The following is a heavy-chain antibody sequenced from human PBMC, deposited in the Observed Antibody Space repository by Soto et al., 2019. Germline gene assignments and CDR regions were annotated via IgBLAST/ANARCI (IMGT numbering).Heavy chain of an antibody. CDR2: IYYNGNT. J-gene: IGHJ4*02. D-gene: IGHD6-19*01. Sequence: QVQLRESGPGLVKPSETLSLTCTVSGGSITSFYWSWVRQPPGKGLEWIGHIYYNGNTNYNPSLKSRVTISVDTSKNQFSLNLSSVTAADTAVYYCTRGSSGWFPRPLDYWGQGTLVTVSS. CDR3: TRGSSGWFPRPLDY. V-gene: IGHV4-59*01. CDR1: GGSITSFY.